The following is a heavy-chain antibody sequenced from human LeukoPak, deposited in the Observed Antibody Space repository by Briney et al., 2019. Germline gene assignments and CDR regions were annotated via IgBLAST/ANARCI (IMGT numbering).Heavy chain of an antibody. D-gene: IGHD2/OR15-2a*01. CDR2: FYTSGST. Sequence: SETLSLTCTVSGGSISIYHWSWIRQPAGKGLEWIGRFYTSGSTSYSPSLKSRVTISVDKSKNQFSLKLRSVTAADTAVYYCARDLDHCDSTSCHNWFDPWGQGTLVTVSS. J-gene: IGHJ5*02. CDR3: ARDLDHCDSTSCHNWFDP. CDR1: GGSISIYH. V-gene: IGHV4-4*07.